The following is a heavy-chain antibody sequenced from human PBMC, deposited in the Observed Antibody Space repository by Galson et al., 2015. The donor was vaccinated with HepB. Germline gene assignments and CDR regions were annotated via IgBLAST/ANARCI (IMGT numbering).Heavy chain of an antibody. D-gene: IGHD2-8*01. Sequence: SVKVSCKASGYTFTSYYMHWVRQAPGQGLEWMGIINPSGGSTSYAQKFQGRVTMTRDTSTSTVYMELSSLRSEDTAVYYCARGLDHEDIVLMVYAIKPWFDPWGQGTLVTVSS. CDR3: ARGLDHEDIVLMVYAIKPWFDP. CDR1: GYTFTSYY. J-gene: IGHJ5*02. V-gene: IGHV1-46*01. CDR2: INPSGGST.